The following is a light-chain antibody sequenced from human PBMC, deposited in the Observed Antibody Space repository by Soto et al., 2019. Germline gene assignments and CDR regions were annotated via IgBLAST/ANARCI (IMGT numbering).Light chain of an antibody. CDR3: NSYTISTTYV. V-gene: IGLV2-14*03. CDR1: SSDVGHSNH. CDR2: GVT. J-gene: IGLJ1*01. Sequence: QSALTQPASVSGSPGQSITISCTGSSSDVGHSNHVSWYQQHPGKAPKLIIYGVTNRPSGISNRFSGSKSGSTAPLTISGLQPEDEADYYCNSYTISTTYVFGTGTKVTVL.